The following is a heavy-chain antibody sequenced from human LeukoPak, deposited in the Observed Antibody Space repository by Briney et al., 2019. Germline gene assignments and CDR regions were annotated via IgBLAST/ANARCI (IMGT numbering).Heavy chain of an antibody. Sequence: SETLSLTCTVSGYSISSGYYWGWIRQPPGKGLEWIGSIYHSGSTYYNPSLKSRVTISVDTSKNQFSLKLSSVTAADTAVYYCARDLRTMVRGVFDYWGQGTLVIVSS. CDR2: IYHSGST. J-gene: IGHJ4*02. V-gene: IGHV4-38-2*02. CDR3: ARDLRTMVRGVFDY. D-gene: IGHD3-10*01. CDR1: GYSISSGYY.